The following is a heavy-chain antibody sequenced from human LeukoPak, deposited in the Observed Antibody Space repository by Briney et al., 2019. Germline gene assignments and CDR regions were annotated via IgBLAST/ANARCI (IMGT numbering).Heavy chain of an antibody. D-gene: IGHD1-26*01. Sequence: PGGSLRLSCAASGFTFSAYWMSWVRQAPGKGLEWVANIKDDGSDKYYVDSVKGRFTISRDNAKNSLYLQMNSLRDDDTADYYCARAAGGTSRDYWGQGTLVTVSS. CDR2: IKDDGSDK. J-gene: IGHJ4*02. V-gene: IGHV3-7*01. CDR3: ARAAGGTSRDY. CDR1: GFTFSAYW.